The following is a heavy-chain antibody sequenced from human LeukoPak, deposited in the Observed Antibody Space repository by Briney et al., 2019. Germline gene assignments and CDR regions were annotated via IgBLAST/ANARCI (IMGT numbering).Heavy chain of an antibody. V-gene: IGHV3-21*01. CDR3: AKVYYDFWSGPTGNDY. D-gene: IGHD3-3*01. Sequence: GGSLRLSCAASGFTFTKYAMSWVRQAPGKELEWVSSISSSSSYIYYADSVKGRFTISRDNAKNSLYLQMNSLRAEDTAVYYCAKVYYDFWSGPTGNDYWGQGTLVTVSS. J-gene: IGHJ4*02. CDR2: ISSSSSYI. CDR1: GFTFTKYA.